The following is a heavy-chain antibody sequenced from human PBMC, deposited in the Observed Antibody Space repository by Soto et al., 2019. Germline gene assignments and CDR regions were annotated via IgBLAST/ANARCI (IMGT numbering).Heavy chain of an antibody. CDR3: AGRSSSWYFDY. Sequence: EVQLLESGGGLLKPGGSLRLPCEPSGLTFTSYAMNWVPQPPGKGLEWVSVISGSDGSTYYADSVKDRFTIPRDNPKKTLNVQRNALRAEHTAVYYCAGRSSSWYFDYWGQGTLVPVSS. J-gene: IGHJ4*02. V-gene: IGHV3-23*01. D-gene: IGHD6-13*01. CDR1: GLTFTSYA. CDR2: ISGSDGST.